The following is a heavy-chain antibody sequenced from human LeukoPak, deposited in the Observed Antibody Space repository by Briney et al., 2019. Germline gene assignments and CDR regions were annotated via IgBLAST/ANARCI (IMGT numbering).Heavy chain of an antibody. CDR2: IYTSGST. CDR1: GGSISSFY. J-gene: IGHJ2*01. D-gene: IGHD6-13*01. Sequence: PSETLSLTCTVSGGSISSFYWSWIRQPAGKGLEWIGRIYTSGSTNYNPSLKSRVTMSVDTSKNQFSLKLNSVTAADTAVYYCARLSSTWYQDWYFDLWGRGTLVTVSS. V-gene: IGHV4-4*07. CDR3: ARLSSTWYQDWYFDL.